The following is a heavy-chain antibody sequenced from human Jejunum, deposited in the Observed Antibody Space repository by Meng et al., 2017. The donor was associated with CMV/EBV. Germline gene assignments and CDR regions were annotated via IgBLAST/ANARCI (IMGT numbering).Heavy chain of an antibody. D-gene: IGHD3-22*01. Sequence: YRHWVRQAPGQGLEWMGIINHSGGSTSYAQKFQGRVTMTRDTSTSTVYMELSSLRSEDTAVYYCAIGGYYYDSSGYGSLGDAFDIWGQGTMVTVSS. CDR2: INHSGGST. V-gene: IGHV1-46*01. CDR1: Y. J-gene: IGHJ3*02. CDR3: AIGGYYYDSSGYGSLGDAFDI.